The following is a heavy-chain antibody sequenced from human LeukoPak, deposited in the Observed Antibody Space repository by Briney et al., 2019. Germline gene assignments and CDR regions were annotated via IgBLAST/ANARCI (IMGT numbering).Heavy chain of an antibody. V-gene: IGHV3-74*01. CDR1: GFTFNAYW. CDR3: ARDAKYTPDY. Sequence: PGGSLRPSCAASGFTFNAYWMHWVRQAPGKGLVWVSRITSDGSDTTYADSVKGRFTMSRDNAKNTLYLQMNGLRAEDTAVYYCARDAKYTPDYWGQGTLVTVSS. J-gene: IGHJ4*02. CDR2: ITSDGSDT. D-gene: IGHD2-2*02.